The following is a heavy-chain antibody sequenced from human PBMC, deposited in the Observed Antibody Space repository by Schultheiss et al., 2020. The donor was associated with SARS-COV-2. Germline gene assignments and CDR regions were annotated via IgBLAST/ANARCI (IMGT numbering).Heavy chain of an antibody. CDR1: GYTLTELS. V-gene: IGHV1-24*01. CDR2: FDPEDGET. J-gene: IGHJ4*02. D-gene: IGHD5-18*01. Sequence: ASVKVSCKVSGYTLTELSMHWVRQAPGKGLEWMGGFDPEDGETIYAQKFQGRVTMTRNTSISTAYMELSSLRSEDTAVYYCARGSGYSYGYGYWGQGTLVTVSS. CDR3: ARGSGYSYGYGY.